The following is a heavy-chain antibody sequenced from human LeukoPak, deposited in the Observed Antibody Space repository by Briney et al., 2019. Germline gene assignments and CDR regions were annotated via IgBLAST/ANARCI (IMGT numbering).Heavy chain of an antibody. CDR3: ARDGYSYGSYYYYYYMDV. D-gene: IGHD5-18*01. V-gene: IGHV1-2*02. J-gene: IGHJ6*03. Sequence: GASVKVSCKASGYTFTCYYMHWVRQAPGQGLEWMGWINPNSGGTNYAQKFQGRVTMTRDTSISTAYMELSRLRSDDTAVYYCARDGYSYGSYYYYYYMDVWGKGTTVTISS. CDR1: GYTFTCYY. CDR2: INPNSGGT.